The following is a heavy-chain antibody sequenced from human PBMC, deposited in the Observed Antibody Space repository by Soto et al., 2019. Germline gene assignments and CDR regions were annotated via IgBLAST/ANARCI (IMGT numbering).Heavy chain of an antibody. CDR2: IIPTIGTT. D-gene: IGHD5-12*01. CDR3: ARDLGSGYDPGDY. J-gene: IGHJ4*02. CDR1: GDTFTIFA. V-gene: IGHV1-69*12. Sequence: QVQLVQSGAEVKKPGSSVKVSCKASGDTFTIFAISWVRQAPGQGLEWMGGIIPTIGTTNYAQRFQGRIKINGDESTGKSYMELSSLKSEDTAVYYCARDLGSGYDPGDYWGQGTLVTVSS.